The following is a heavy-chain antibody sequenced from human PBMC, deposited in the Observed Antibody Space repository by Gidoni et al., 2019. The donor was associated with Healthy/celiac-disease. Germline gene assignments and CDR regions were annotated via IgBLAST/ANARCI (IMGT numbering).Heavy chain of an antibody. J-gene: IGHJ6*02. CDR3: ASLLGSYYDFRASGMDV. CDR1: GGTLSSYA. Sequence: QVQLVQSGAEVKTPGSSVKVSCKDSGGTLSSYAISWVRKAPGQGLEWMGGIIPIFGTANYAQKFQGRVTITADESTSTAYMELSSLRSEDTAVDYCASLLGSYYDFRASGMDVWGQGTTVTVSS. V-gene: IGHV1-69*01. CDR2: IIPIFGTA. D-gene: IGHD3-3*01.